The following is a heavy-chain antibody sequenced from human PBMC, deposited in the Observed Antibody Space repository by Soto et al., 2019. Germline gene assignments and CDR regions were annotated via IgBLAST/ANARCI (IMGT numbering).Heavy chain of an antibody. Sequence: SETLSLTCTVSGGSISSYYWSWIRQPPGKGLEWIGYIYYSGSTNYNPSLKSRVTISVDTSKNQFSLKLSSVTAADTAVYYWARSLNSGRYLHFDDWDQGPLVTVAS. CDR1: GGSISSYY. J-gene: IGHJ4*02. D-gene: IGHD1-26*01. CDR3: ARSLNSGRYLHFDD. CDR2: IYYSGST. V-gene: IGHV4-59*01.